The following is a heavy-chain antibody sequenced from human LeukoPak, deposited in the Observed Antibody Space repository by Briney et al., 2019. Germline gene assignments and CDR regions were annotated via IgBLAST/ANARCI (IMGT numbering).Heavy chain of an antibody. J-gene: IGHJ4*02. CDR2: IYTSGST. CDR1: GGSISSGSYY. V-gene: IGHV4-61*02. CDR3: AGGNYDFWSGYYFDY. Sequence: SQTLSLTCTVSGGSISSGSYYWSWIRQPAGKGLEWIGRIYTSGSTNYNPSLKSRVTMSVDTSKNQFSLKLSSVTAADTAVYYCAGGNYDFWSGYYFDYWGQGTLVTVSS. D-gene: IGHD3-3*01.